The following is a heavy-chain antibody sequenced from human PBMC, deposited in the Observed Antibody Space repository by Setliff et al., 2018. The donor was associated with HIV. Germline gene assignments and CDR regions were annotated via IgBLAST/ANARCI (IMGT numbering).Heavy chain of an antibody. CDR3: ARGGGVEGFDM. D-gene: IGHD3-16*01. Sequence: ASVKVSCKASGFIFTDYYMHWVRQAPGQGPEWMGWINPNSGDTNYAEKFQGRVTMTRNKSIRTAYMELSRLRFDDTAMYYCARGGGVEGFDMWGQGTRVTVSS. CDR2: INPNSGDT. V-gene: IGHV1-2*02. J-gene: IGHJ3*02. CDR1: GFIFTDYY.